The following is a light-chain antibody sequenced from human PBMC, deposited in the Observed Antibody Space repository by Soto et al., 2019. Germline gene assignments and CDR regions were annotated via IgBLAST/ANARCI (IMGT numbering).Light chain of an antibody. CDR1: QSVDSR. CDR3: QQYSKWPLA. V-gene: IGKV3-15*01. J-gene: IGKJ4*01. Sequence: EVVLTQSPATLSVSPGAGATLSCKASQSVDSRFAWYQQKPGQAPRLLIEGASSRGTDIPARFSGSGSGTEFTLTITSLQSEDFAVYYCQQYSKWPLAFGGGTRVEIK. CDR2: GAS.